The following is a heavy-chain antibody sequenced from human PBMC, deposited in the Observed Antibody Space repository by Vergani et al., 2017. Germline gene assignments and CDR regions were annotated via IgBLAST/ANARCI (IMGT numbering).Heavy chain of an antibody. Sequence: QVTLKESGPVLVKPTETLTLTCTVSGFSLSNARMGVSWIRQPPGKALEWLANIFSNDQKSYSTSLKSRLTISKDTSKSQLVLTMTNMAPVDTATYYCARNLRWSPFDYWGQGTLVTVSS. D-gene: IGHD4-23*01. CDR3: ARNLRWSPFDY. V-gene: IGHV2-26*01. CDR1: GFSLSNARMG. CDR2: IFSNDQK. J-gene: IGHJ4*02.